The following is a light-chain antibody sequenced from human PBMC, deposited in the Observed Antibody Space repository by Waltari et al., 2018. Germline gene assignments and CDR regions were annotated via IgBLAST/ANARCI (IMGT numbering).Light chain of an antibody. J-gene: IGKJ4*01. CDR2: DAS. V-gene: IGKV3D-15*01. Sequence: EIVMTQSPATVSVSPGERATLSCSAIQCVSINLSWYQQKPGQALRLLMYDASTRATGIPARFSGSGSGTEFTLTISSLQSEDFAVYFCQQYKNWPPERLTFGGGTKVEIK. CDR3: QQYKNWPPERLT. CDR1: QCVSIN.